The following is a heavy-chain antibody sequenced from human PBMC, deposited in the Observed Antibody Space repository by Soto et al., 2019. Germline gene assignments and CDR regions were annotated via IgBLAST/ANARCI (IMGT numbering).Heavy chain of an antibody. CDR3: ARDRRRSNSGIDP. CDR1: GDSISSSTW. D-gene: IGHD3-10*01. CDR2: IYHSGST. J-gene: IGHJ5*02. V-gene: IGHV4-4*02. Sequence: SETLSLTCAVSGDSISSSTWWSWVRQPPGKGLQWIGDIYHSGSTNYNPSLRSRVTIAVQKSKNQFSLKLTSVTAADTAIYYCARDRRRSNSGIDPWGQGTLVTVSS.